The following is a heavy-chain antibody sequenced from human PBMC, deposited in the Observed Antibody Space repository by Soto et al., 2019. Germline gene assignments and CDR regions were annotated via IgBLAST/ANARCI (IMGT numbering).Heavy chain of an antibody. J-gene: IGHJ4*02. V-gene: IGHV3-33*01. Sequence: PGGSLRLSCAASGFTFSSYGMHWVRQAPGKGLEWVEFIWYDGSNKYYADSVKVRFTISRDNSKKTLYLQMKSMRAEDTAVYYCARGSGGDLYYFDXWGQVTLVTVSX. CDR1: GFTFSSYG. CDR2: IWYDGSNK. CDR3: ARGSGGDLYYFDX. D-gene: IGHD2-21*02.